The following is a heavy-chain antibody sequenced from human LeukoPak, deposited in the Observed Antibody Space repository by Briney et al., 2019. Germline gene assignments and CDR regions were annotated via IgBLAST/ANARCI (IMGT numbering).Heavy chain of an antibody. CDR1: GGSFSGYY. Sequence: SETLSLTCAVYGGSFSGYYWSWIRQPAGKGLEWIGRIYTSGSTNYNPSLKSRVTMSVDTSKNQFSLKLSSVTAADTAVYYCARSYTVPAAIRYYYYYMDVWGKGTTVTVSS. CDR3: ARSYTVPAAIRYYYYYMDV. CDR2: IYTSGST. J-gene: IGHJ6*03. D-gene: IGHD2-2*02. V-gene: IGHV4-59*10.